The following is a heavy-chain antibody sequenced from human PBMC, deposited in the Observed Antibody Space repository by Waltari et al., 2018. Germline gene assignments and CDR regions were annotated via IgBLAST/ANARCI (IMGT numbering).Heavy chain of an antibody. Sequence: EVQLVESGGGLVQPGGSLRLSCAASGFTFSSYAMSWVRQAPGKGLEWVSAISGSGGSTYYADSVKGRFTISRDNSKNTRYLKMNSLRAEDTAVYYCAKGPRYCSGGSCYQPGDYWGQGTLVTVSS. J-gene: IGHJ4*02. D-gene: IGHD2-15*01. CDR3: AKGPRYCSGGSCYQPGDY. V-gene: IGHV3-23*04. CDR1: GFTFSSYA. CDR2: ISGSGGST.